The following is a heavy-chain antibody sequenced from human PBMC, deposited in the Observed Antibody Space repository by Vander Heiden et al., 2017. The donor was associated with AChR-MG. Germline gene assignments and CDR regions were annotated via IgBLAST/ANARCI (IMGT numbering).Heavy chain of an antibody. Sequence: QVQLQESGPGLVKPSETLSLTCTVSGGSISSYYWSWIRQPAGKGLEWIGRIYTRGSTNYNPSLKSRVTMSVDTSKNQFSLKLSSVTAADTAVYYCARDRGYCSGGSCSLGGWFDPWGQGTLVTVSS. D-gene: IGHD2-15*01. CDR1: GGSISSYY. CDR3: ARDRGYCSGGSCSLGGWFDP. J-gene: IGHJ5*02. V-gene: IGHV4-4*07. CDR2: IYTRGST.